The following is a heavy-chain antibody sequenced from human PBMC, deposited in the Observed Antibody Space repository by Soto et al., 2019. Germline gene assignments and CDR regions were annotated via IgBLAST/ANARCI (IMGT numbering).Heavy chain of an antibody. D-gene: IGHD6-13*01. CDR1: GFTFSTYG. V-gene: IGHV3-30*18. CDR2: ISYDETNK. J-gene: IGHJ4*02. CDR3: AKGGQQLVRYSFHH. Sequence: QVQLVESGGGVVQPGRSLRLSCVASGFTFSTYGMHWVRQAPGKGLEWVAVISYDETNKYYAGSVQGRFTISRDNSKNTLYLQMNSLRAEDTAVYYCAKGGQQLVRYSFHHWGQGTLVTVSS.